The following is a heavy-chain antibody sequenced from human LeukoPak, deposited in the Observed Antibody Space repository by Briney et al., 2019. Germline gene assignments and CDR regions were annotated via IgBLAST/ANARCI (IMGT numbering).Heavy chain of an antibody. Sequence: SSETLSLTCTVSGGSISSSSYYWSWIRQPPGKGLEWIGYIYYSGSTNYNPSLKSRVTISVDTSKNQFSLKLSSVIAADTAVYYCARDGATMGFNWFDPWGQGTLVTVSS. CDR3: ARDGATMGFNWFDP. D-gene: IGHD1-26*01. J-gene: IGHJ5*02. V-gene: IGHV4-61*01. CDR1: GGSISSSSYY. CDR2: IYYSGST.